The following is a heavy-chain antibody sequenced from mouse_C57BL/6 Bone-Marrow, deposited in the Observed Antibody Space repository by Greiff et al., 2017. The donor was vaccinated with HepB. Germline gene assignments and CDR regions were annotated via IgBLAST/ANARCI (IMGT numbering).Heavy chain of an antibody. V-gene: IGHV1-69*01. Sequence: QVQLQQSGAELVMPGASVKLSCKASGYTFTSYWMHWVKQRPGQGLEWIGEIDPSDSYTNYNQKFKGKSTLTVDKSSSTAYMQLSSLTSEDSAVYYCGRAYGSSPYYAMDYWGQGTSVTVSS. J-gene: IGHJ4*01. D-gene: IGHD1-1*01. CDR2: IDPSDSYT. CDR3: GRAYGSSPYYAMDY. CDR1: GYTFTSYW.